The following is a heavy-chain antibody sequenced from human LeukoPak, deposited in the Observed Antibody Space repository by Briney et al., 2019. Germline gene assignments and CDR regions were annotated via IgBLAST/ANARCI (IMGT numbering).Heavy chain of an antibody. V-gene: IGHV3-30-3*01. CDR3: ARDHCGGDCYADY. D-gene: IGHD2-21*02. CDR2: ISYDGSNK. CDR1: GFTFSSYA. Sequence: GGSLRLSCAASGFTFSSYAMHWVRQAPGKGLEWVAVISYDGSNKYYADSVKGRFTISRDNSKNTLYLQMNSLRAEDTAVYYCARDHCGGDCYADYWGQGTLVTVSS. J-gene: IGHJ4*02.